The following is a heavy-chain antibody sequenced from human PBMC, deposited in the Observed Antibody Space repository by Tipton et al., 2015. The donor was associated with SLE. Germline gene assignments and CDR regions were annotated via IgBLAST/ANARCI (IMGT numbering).Heavy chain of an antibody. CDR2: VYYRGRT. Sequence: PGLVKPSETLSLTCTVSGGSISSGSGWWGWIRQSPGRGLEWIATVYYRGRTFYNLSLRSRVTTSVNTSKNQFSLKLTSVTAADTAAYYCARQDGSNWYWALEPWGQGTLVTVSS. D-gene: IGHD6-13*01. V-gene: IGHV4-39*07. CDR3: ARQDGSNWYWALEP. CDR1: GGSISSGSGW. J-gene: IGHJ5*02.